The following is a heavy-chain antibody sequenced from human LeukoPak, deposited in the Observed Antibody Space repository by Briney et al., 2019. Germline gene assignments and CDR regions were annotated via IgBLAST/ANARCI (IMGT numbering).Heavy chain of an antibody. CDR2: IYTSGST. CDR1: NDFISSDNYY. J-gene: IGHJ6*03. V-gene: IGHV4-61*02. D-gene: IGHD3-16*01. CDR3: AREISGDYENYFYYYMDV. Sequence: SETLSLTCTVSNDFISSDNYYWSWIRQPAGKGLEWIGRIYTSGSTNYNPSLKSRVTISVDTSKSQFSLELSSVTAADTAVYYCAREISGDYENYFYYYMDVWGKGTTVTVSS.